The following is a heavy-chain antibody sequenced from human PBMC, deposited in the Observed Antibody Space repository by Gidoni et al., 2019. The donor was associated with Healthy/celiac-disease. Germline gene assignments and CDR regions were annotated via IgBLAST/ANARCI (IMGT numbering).Heavy chain of an antibody. Sequence: EVQLLESGVGLVQPGGSLRLSCAASGFTFSSYAMSWVRLAPGKGLEWFSAISGSGGSTYYADSVKGRFTISRDNSKNTLYLQMNSLRAEDTAVYYCAKLRGVYYDSSGYYLAPSNWFDPWGQGTLVTVSS. J-gene: IGHJ5*02. V-gene: IGHV3-23*01. CDR1: GFTFSSYA. CDR2: ISGSGGST. D-gene: IGHD3-22*01. CDR3: AKLRGVYYDSSGYYLAPSNWFDP.